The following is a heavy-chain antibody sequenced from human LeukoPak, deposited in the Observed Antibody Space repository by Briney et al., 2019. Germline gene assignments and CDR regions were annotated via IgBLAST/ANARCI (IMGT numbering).Heavy chain of an antibody. CDR3: AFTMVRGDRTFDY. J-gene: IGHJ4*02. V-gene: IGHV4-39*01. Sequence: SETLSLTCTVSGGSISSSSYYWGWIRQPPGKGLEWIGSIYYSGSTYYNPSLKSRVTISVDTSKNQSSLKLSSVTAADTAVYYCAFTMVRGDRTFDYWGQGTLVTVSS. D-gene: IGHD3-10*01. CDR1: GGSISSSSYY. CDR2: IYYSGST.